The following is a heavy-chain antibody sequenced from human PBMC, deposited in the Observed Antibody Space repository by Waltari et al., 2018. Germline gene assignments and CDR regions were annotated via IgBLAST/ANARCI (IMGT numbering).Heavy chain of an antibody. V-gene: IGHV3-23*01. CDR1: GFTFSSYA. Sequence: EMQLLESGGGLVQPGGSLRLSCAASGFTFSSYAMSWVRQAPGKGLEWVSAISGSGGSTYYADSVKGRFTISRDNSKNTLYLQMNSLRAEDTAVYYCAKYVEMATPNPDNWFDPWGQGTLVTVSS. D-gene: IGHD5-12*01. CDR3: AKYVEMATPNPDNWFDP. J-gene: IGHJ5*02. CDR2: ISGSGGST.